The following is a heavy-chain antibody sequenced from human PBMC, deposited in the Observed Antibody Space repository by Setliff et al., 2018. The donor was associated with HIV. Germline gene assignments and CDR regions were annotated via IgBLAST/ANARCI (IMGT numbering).Heavy chain of an antibody. CDR2: IIPIFGTA. J-gene: IGHJ5*02. Sequence: SVKVSCKASGYTFPSYNISWVRQAPGQGLEWMGGIIPIFGTANYAQKFQGRVTITADESTSTAYMELSSLRSEDTAVYYCARFSLGYCSGGSCYPDFDPWGQGTLVTVSS. D-gene: IGHD2-15*01. CDR1: GYTFPSYN. CDR3: ARFSLGYCSGGSCYPDFDP. V-gene: IGHV1-69*13.